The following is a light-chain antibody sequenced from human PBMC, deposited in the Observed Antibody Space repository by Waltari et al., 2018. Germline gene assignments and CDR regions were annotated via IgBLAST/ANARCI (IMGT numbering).Light chain of an antibody. CDR2: HVD. CDR1: TGAVGMFIL. V-gene: IGLV2-23*02. J-gene: IGLJ3*02. CDR3: GSYAGNKWL. Sequence: QSALTQPASVSGSPGQSITSSCSGSTGAVGMFILVSWYQQHPAKAPQLIIYHVDDRPSGVSCRFSASKSGHTASLTISGLQPEDEADYYCGSYAGNKWLFGGGTKVTVL.